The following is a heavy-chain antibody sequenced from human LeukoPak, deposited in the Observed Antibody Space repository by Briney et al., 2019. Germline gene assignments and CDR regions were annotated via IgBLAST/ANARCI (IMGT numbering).Heavy chain of an antibody. Sequence: PGGSLRLSCAASGFTFSTYAMSWVRQAPGKGLEWVSGISGSGGSTYYADSVKGRFTISRDNSKNTLYLQMNSLRAEDTAVYYCARSGLSRFGFWGQGTLVTVSS. V-gene: IGHV3-23*01. CDR3: ARSGLSRFGF. CDR2: ISGSGGST. D-gene: IGHD2/OR15-2a*01. J-gene: IGHJ4*02. CDR1: GFTFSTYA.